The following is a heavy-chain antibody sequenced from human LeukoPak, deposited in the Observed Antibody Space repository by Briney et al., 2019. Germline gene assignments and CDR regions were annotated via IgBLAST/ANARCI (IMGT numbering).Heavy chain of an antibody. V-gene: IGHV3-20*01. CDR2: INWNGGST. CDR1: GFTFDDYG. CDR3: ARAGYDSSGYYYYFDY. J-gene: IGHJ4*02. Sequence: GGSLRLSCAASGFTFDDYGMSWVRQAPGKGLEWVSGINWNGGSTGYADSVKGRFTISRDNAKNSLYLQMNSLRAEDTALYHCARAGYDSSGYYYYFDYWGQGTLVTVSS. D-gene: IGHD3-22*01.